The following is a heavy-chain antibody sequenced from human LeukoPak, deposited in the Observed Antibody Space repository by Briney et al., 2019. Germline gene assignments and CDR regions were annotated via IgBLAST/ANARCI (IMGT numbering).Heavy chain of an antibody. CDR2: ISSRGSYI. J-gene: IGHJ4*02. Sequence: GGSLRLSCAASGFTFSSYTMNWVRQAPGKGLEWVSSISSRGSYIYYADSVTGRFTISRDNAKNSLYLQMNSLRVEDTAVYYCARGVGGGSDYWGRGTLVTVSS. V-gene: IGHV3-21*01. CDR1: GFTFSSYT. D-gene: IGHD1-26*01. CDR3: ARGVGGGSDY.